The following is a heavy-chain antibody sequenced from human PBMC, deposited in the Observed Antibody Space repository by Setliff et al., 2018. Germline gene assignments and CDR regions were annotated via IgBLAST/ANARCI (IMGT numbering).Heavy chain of an antibody. CDR1: GHSFSSNA. CDR3: ARMLTSGPHYDY. J-gene: IGHJ4*02. CDR2: IHAGSSNT. V-gene: IGHV1-3*01. D-gene: IGHD2-8*02. Sequence: ASVKVSCKASGHSFSSNAFHWVRQAPGQTLEWMGWIHAGSSNTLYSQRFQDRITISRDTSATTVHMELSSLRSDDTAVYYCARMLTSGPHYDYWGQGILVTVSS.